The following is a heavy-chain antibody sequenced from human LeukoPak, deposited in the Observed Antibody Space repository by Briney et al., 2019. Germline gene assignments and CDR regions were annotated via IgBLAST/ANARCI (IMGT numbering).Heavy chain of an antibody. CDR1: GGSISSTNW. CDR3: AREGGFYRPLDY. V-gene: IGHV4-4*02. CDR2: VHLDGRT. D-gene: IGHD3-3*01. Sequence: SETLSLTCGVSGGSISSTNWWTWVRQPPGKGLEWIGEVHLDGRTNYNPSLERRLTMSVDFSENHISLKLTSVTAADTAVYYCAREGGFYRPLDYSGQGTLVTVSS. J-gene: IGHJ4*02.